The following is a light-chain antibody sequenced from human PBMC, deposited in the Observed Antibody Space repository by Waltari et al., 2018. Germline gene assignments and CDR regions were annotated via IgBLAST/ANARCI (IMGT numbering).Light chain of an antibody. CDR1: SSDVGGSQH. Sequence: QSAPTQPPSASGSPAQSVTIPCTGTSSDVGGSQHVSWYQQHSGKAPNTIIYAVSERPSGVPDRFSGSKSGTTASLTVSGLQAEDEADYYCSSYADSNKFRLFGGGTKLTVL. CDR3: SSYADSNKFRL. J-gene: IGLJ2*01. V-gene: IGLV2-8*01. CDR2: AVS.